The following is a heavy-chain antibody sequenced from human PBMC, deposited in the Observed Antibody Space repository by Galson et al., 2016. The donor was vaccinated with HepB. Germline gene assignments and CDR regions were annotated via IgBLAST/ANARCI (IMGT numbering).Heavy chain of an antibody. CDR1: GGSISGYY. V-gene: IGHV4-59*01. D-gene: IGHD5-12*01. CDR2: INHSGST. Sequence: SETLSLTCTVSGGSISGYYWSWIRQPPGKGLEWIGYINHSGSTNYNPSLKSRVTISVDMSKTQFSLKLSSVTAADTAVYYCARMEDGFDKRYAFDSWGQGTMVTVSS. CDR3: ARMEDGFDKRYAFDS. J-gene: IGHJ3*02.